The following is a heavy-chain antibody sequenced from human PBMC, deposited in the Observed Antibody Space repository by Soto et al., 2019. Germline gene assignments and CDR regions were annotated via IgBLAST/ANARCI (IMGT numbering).Heavy chain of an antibody. CDR3: AREQYVFDY. J-gene: IGHJ4*02. D-gene: IGHD3-16*01. CDR1: GFAFSDYY. V-gene: IGHV3-11*05. CDR2: LSNSGTYT. Sequence: QVQLVQSGGGLVKPGGSLTLSCAASGFAFSDYYMTWIRQAPGKGLEWVSSLSNSGTYTNYADSVKGRFITSRDNAKNSLFLHMNSLRAEDTAVYFCAREQYVFDYWGQGALVTVSS.